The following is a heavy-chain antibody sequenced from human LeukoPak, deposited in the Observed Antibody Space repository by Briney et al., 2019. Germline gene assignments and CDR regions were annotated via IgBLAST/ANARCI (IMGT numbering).Heavy chain of an antibody. Sequence: PGGSLRLSCAASGFTFSGSAMHWVRQASGKGLEWVGRIRSKANSYATAYAASVKGRFTISRDDSKNTAYLQMNSLKTEDTAVYYCTETHRGGSYYNYWGQGTLVTVSS. CDR1: GFTFSGSA. D-gene: IGHD1-26*01. J-gene: IGHJ4*02. V-gene: IGHV3-73*01. CDR2: IRSKANSYAT. CDR3: TETHRGGSYYNY.